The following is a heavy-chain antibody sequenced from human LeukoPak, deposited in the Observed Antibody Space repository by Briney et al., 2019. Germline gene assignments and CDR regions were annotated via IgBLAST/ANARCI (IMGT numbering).Heavy chain of an antibody. CDR3: AKDGGLWVSAHWGDS. CDR2: IYENGGTT. J-gene: IGHJ4*02. V-gene: IGHV3-23*01. D-gene: IGHD7-27*01. CDR1: GFTFRSHA. Sequence: GGSLRLSCVGSGFTFRSHAMSWVRQAPEKGLEFVSGIYENGGTTYYADSVKGRFPISRDNSKNTLYLQMDSLRGEDTAVYYCAKDGGLWVSAHWGDSWGRGTLVTVSS.